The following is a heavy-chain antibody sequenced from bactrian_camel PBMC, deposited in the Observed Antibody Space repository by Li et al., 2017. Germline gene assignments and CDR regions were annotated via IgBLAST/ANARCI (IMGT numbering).Heavy chain of an antibody. V-gene: IGHV3S42*01. Sequence: VQLVESGGGLVQPGGSLRLSCVASGYKYASYAMAWFRQAPGKEREGVAHVDSDDRISYADSVKGRFTISKDFAKNTLYLQMNSLEPEDTAMYYCAAAFSCPYGLRTLRPVYWGQGTQVTVS. J-gene: IGHJ4*01. CDR1: GYKYASYA. CDR2: VDSDDRI. D-gene: IGHD1*01. CDR3: AAAFSCPYGLRTLRPVY.